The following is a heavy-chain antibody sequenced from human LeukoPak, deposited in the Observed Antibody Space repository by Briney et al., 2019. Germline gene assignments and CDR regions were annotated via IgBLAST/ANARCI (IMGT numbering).Heavy chain of an antibody. CDR1: GGSISNKY. J-gene: IGHJ3*02. CDR2: INHSGST. CDR3: ARVGSTLVPAAMHGDAFDS. D-gene: IGHD2-2*01. V-gene: IGHV4-59*08. Sequence: SEPLSLTSTVSGGSISNKYWSWIGQPPGKGLEWFGGINHSGSTHYNPSHKSRVTISVDTSKNQFSLKLSSVTAADTAVYYCARVGSTLVPAAMHGDAFDSWSQGTMVTVSS.